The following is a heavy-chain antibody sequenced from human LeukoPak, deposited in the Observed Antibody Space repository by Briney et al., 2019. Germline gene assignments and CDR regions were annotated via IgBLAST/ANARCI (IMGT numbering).Heavy chain of an antibody. D-gene: IGHD1-26*01. CDR1: GGSISSSSYY. CDR3: ARHELKSGSYSP. CDR2: TYYSGST. J-gene: IGHJ5*02. Sequence: SETLSLTCTVSGGSISSSSYYWGWIRQPPGKGLEWIGSTYYSGSTYYNPSLKSRVTISVDTSKNQFSPKLSSVTAADTAVYYCARHELKSGSYSPWGQGTLVTVSS. V-gene: IGHV4-39*01.